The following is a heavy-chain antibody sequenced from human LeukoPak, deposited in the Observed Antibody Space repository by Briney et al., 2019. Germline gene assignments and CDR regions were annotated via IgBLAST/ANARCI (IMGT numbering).Heavy chain of an antibody. CDR2: IDTNTGNP. V-gene: IGHV7-4-1*02. D-gene: IGHD3-22*01. Sequence: ASVKVSCKGSGYTFTKYAISWVRQAPGQGLEYMGWIDTNTGNPTYAQGSTGRFVFSLDTSVSTAYLQISSLEAEDSAIYFCANCYDSSGFFAYWGQGTLVTVSS. CDR3: ANCYDSSGFFAY. CDR1: GYTFTKYA. J-gene: IGHJ4*02.